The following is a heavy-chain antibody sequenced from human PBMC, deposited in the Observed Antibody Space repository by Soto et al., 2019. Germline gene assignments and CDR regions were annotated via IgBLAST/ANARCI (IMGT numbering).Heavy chain of an antibody. J-gene: IGHJ5*02. CDR2: ISYDGSNK. D-gene: IGHD2-2*01. Sequence: QVQLVESGGGVVQPGRSLRLSCAASGFTFSSYAMYWVRQAPGKGLEWVAVISYDGSNKYYADSVKGRFTISRDNSKNTLYLQMNSLRAEDTAVYYCARDFIVVVPAAPYPGGWFDPWGQGTLVTVSS. CDR1: GFTFSSYA. V-gene: IGHV3-30-3*01. CDR3: ARDFIVVVPAAPYPGGWFDP.